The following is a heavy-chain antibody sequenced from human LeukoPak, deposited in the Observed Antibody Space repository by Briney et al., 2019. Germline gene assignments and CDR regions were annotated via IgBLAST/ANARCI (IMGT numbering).Heavy chain of an antibody. V-gene: IGHV3-66*01. D-gene: IGHD6-13*01. Sequence: GGSLRLSCAASGFTVSSNYMTWVRQAPGKGLEYVSVIYSGGGTYYADSVKGRFSISRDNSKNTLYLQMNSLRAEDTAVYYCARGDIAAAINWFDPWGQGTLVTVSS. CDR1: GFTVSSNY. CDR3: ARGDIAAAINWFDP. CDR2: IYSGGGT. J-gene: IGHJ5*02.